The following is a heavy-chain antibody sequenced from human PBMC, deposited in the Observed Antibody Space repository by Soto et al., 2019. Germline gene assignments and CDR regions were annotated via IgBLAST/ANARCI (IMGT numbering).Heavy chain of an antibody. CDR1: GFSLSTSGVG. J-gene: IGHJ5*02. Sequence: PGHTLVNTTQTLTLTCTFSGFSLSTSGVGVGWIRQPPGKALEWLALIYWNDDKRYSPSLKSRLTITKDTSKNQVVLTMTNMDPVDIFTDYCAQRDPRWLPAGQNGFVPWG. CDR2: IYWNDDK. V-gene: IGHV2-5*01. CDR3: AQRDPRWLPAGQNGFVP. D-gene: IGHD2-2*01.